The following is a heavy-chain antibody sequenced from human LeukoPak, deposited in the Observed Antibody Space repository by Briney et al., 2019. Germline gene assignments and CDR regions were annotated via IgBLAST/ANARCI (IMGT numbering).Heavy chain of an antibody. V-gene: IGHV3-21*01. CDR2: ISSSSSYI. J-gene: IGHJ4*02. Sequence: GGSLGLSCAASGFTFSSYSMNWVRQAPGKGLEWVSSISSSSSYIYYADSVKGRFTISRDNSKNTLYLQMNSLRAEDTAVYYCAKERNPYTAMVTYFDYWGQGTLVTVSS. CDR3: AKERNPYTAMVTYFDY. D-gene: IGHD5-18*01. CDR1: GFTFSSYS.